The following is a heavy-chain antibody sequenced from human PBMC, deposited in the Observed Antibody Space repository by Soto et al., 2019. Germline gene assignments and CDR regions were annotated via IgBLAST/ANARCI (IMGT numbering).Heavy chain of an antibody. CDR3: AKDRITIFGVVMAPSDYYYGMDV. J-gene: IGHJ6*02. D-gene: IGHD3-3*01. CDR1: GFILSSYS. CDR2: ITSSNSYI. Sequence: GGSLRLSCAASGFILSSYSMNWVRQAPGKGLEWVSSITSSNSYIYYADSVKGRFTISRDNSKNTLYLQMNSLRAEDTAVYYCAKDRITIFGVVMAPSDYYYGMDVWGQGTTVTVSS. V-gene: IGHV3-21*04.